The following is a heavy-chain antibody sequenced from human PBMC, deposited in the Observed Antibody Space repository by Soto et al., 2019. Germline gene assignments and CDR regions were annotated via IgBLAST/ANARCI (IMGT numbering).Heavy chain of an antibody. V-gene: IGHV1-69*06. CDR1: GGTFSSYA. CDR2: ILPIFGTA. J-gene: IGHJ6*02. CDR3: ARASTLTVHCGSVSCPRMDV. Sequence: QVQLVQSGAEVKKPGSPVKVSCKASGGTFSSYAISWVRQAPGQGLEWMGGILPIFGTANYARKFQGRVTITADRSTGTAYMELSSLRSEDTAVYYCARASTLTVHCGSVSCPRMDVWGQGTTVTVSS. D-gene: IGHD2-2*01.